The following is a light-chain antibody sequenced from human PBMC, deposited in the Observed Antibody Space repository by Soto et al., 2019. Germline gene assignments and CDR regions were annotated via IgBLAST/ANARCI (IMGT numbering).Light chain of an antibody. CDR2: AAS. CDR3: QQSYSTPYT. Sequence: DLQMTQSPSSLSASVGDRVTITCRASQSIISYLNWYQQKPGKAPKLLIYAASSLQSGVPSRFSGSGSVTDFTLTISSLQPEDFATYYCQQSYSTPYTFGQGTKLEIK. J-gene: IGKJ2*01. CDR1: QSIISY. V-gene: IGKV1-39*01.